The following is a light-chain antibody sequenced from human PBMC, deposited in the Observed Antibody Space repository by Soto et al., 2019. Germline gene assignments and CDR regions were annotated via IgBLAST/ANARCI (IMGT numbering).Light chain of an antibody. CDR2: SAS. Sequence: DIQMTQSPSSVSASVGDRVTITCRASQNIDNWLAWYQHKPGKAPHLLIYSASTLQSGVPSRFSGSGSGTDFTLTISSLQPEDFATYYCQQCNSFPSTFGQGTRLEI. V-gene: IGKV1-12*01. J-gene: IGKJ5*01. CDR3: QQCNSFPST. CDR1: QNIDNW.